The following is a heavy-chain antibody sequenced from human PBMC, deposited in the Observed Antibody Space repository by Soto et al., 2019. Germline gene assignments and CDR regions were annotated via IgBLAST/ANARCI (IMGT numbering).Heavy chain of an antibody. D-gene: IGHD5-12*01. CDR1: GFTFSSYS. CDR2: IRSSSSYI. J-gene: IGHJ4*02. CDR3: ARGGYDYDYFDY. Sequence: EVQLVESGGGLVKPGGSLRLSCAASGFTFSSYSMNWVRQAPGKGLEWVSSIRSSSSYIYYADSVKGRLTISRDNAKNSLYLEMNRLRAEDTAVYYCARGGYDYDYFDYWGQGTLVTVSS. V-gene: IGHV3-21*01.